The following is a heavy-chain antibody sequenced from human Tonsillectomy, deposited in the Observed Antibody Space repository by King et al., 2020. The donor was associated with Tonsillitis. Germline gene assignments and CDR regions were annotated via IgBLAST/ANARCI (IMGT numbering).Heavy chain of an antibody. D-gene: IGHD5-18*01. J-gene: IGHJ6*03. CDR2: ISGEGGST. Sequence: DVQLVESGGGVVQPGGSLRLSCAASGFTVDDYAMHLVRQAPGKGLEWVSLISGEGGSTYYGDSVKGRFTISRDNSKNSLYLKMNSLRTEDTALYYCAKDTLPDSYGRHYYYYMDVWGKGTTVTVSS. CDR3: AKDTLPDSYGRHYYYYMDV. CDR1: GFTVDDYA. V-gene: IGHV3-43*02.